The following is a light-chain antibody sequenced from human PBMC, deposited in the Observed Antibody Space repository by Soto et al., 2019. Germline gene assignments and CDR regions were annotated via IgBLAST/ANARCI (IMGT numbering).Light chain of an antibody. CDR1: TSNIGSNT. CDR3: AAWDDSLDGYV. Sequence: QSVLTQPHSASGTPGQRVTISCSGSTSNIGSNTVNWYQQLPGTAPKLRMYSNNQRPSGVPDRFSGSKSGTSASLAISGLQSEDEAVYYCAAWDDSLDGYVFGTGTKLTVL. J-gene: IGLJ1*01. CDR2: SNN. V-gene: IGLV1-44*01.